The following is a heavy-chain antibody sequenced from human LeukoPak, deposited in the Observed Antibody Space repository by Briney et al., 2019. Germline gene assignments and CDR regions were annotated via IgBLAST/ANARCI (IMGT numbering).Heavy chain of an antibody. V-gene: IGHV1-18*01. Sequence: ASVKVSCKASGYTFTSYGISWVRQAPGQGLEWTGWISAYNGNTNYAQKLQGRVTMTTDTSTGTAYMELRSLRSDDTAVYYCARVAEYYYGSGSHLFDPWGQGTLVTVSS. J-gene: IGHJ5*02. D-gene: IGHD3-10*01. CDR2: ISAYNGNT. CDR3: ARVAEYYYGSGSHLFDP. CDR1: GYTFTSYG.